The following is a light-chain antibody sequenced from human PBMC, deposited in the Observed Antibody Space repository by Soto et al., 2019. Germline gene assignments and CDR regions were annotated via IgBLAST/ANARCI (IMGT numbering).Light chain of an antibody. CDR2: GAP. CDR3: KQSSAFPLT. V-gene: IGKV3-11*01. Sequence: EIVLTQSPATLSLSPGERATLSCRASQSVSSYLAWYQQKPGQAPRLLLYGAPTRATGIPARFSGSGSGTDFTLTISSLQPEDFATYFCKQSSAFPLTFGGGTKVDIK. J-gene: IGKJ4*01. CDR1: QSVSSY.